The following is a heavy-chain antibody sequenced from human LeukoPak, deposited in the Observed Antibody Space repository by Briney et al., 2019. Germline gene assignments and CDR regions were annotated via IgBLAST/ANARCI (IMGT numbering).Heavy chain of an antibody. CDR1: GFTFSSYW. V-gene: IGHV3-7*01. CDR3: AREQLAFDY. D-gene: IGHD6-6*01. J-gene: IGHJ4*02. CDR2: IKQDGSDK. Sequence: GGSLRLSCVVSGFTFSSYWMSWVRQAPGKGLEWVANIKQDGSDKYYVDSVKGRFTISRDNAKNSLYLQMNSLRAEDTAVYYCAREQLAFDYWGQGTLVTVSS.